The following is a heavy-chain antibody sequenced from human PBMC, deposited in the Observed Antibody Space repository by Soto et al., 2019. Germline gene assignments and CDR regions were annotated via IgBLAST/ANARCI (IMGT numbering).Heavy chain of an antibody. Sequence: QVTLKESCPVLVTPTETLTLRCTVSGLSITDSEMGVSWIRQPPGKALEWLADTNSSGEKSYRTSLKSRLTISKDTSKSQIVLIMTNMDPADTATYYCARRYLAVAVSPWFDPWGPGILGTVSS. J-gene: IGHJ5*02. V-gene: IGHV2-26*01. D-gene: IGHD3-9*01. CDR2: TNSSGEK. CDR1: GLSITDSEMG. CDR3: ARRYLAVAVSPWFDP.